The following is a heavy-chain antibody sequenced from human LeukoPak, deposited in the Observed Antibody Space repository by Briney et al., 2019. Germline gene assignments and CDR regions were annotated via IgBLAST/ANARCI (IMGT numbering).Heavy chain of an antibody. CDR3: AKDAIGQYRPYYFDC. CDR2: ISGSGEST. D-gene: IGHD3-16*02. CDR1: GFTFSSFA. V-gene: IGHV3-23*01. Sequence: GSLRLSCAASGFTFSSFAMGWVRQAPGKGLEWVSSISGSGESTYYADYVKGRFTVSRDNSKNTVNLQLNSLRAEDTAVYYCAKDAIGQYRPYYFDCWGQGTLVTVSS. J-gene: IGHJ4*02.